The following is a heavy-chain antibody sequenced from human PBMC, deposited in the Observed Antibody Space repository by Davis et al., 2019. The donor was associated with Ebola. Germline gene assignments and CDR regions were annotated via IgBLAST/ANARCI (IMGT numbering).Heavy chain of an antibody. CDR1: GGSISSSSYY. Sequence: SETLSLTCTVSGGSISSSSYYWGWIRQPPGKGLAWIGSIYYSGSTNYNPSLKSRVTISVDTSKNQFSLKLSSVTAADTAVYYCARDSYSYGMDVWGQGTTVTVSS. CDR2: IYYSGST. D-gene: IGHD2-21*01. CDR3: ARDSYSYGMDV. J-gene: IGHJ6*02. V-gene: IGHV4-39*07.